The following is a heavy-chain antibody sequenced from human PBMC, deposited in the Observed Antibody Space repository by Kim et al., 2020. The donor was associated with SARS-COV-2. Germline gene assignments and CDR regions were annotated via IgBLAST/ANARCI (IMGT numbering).Heavy chain of an antibody. V-gene: IGHV4-4*07. CDR3: ARDWRPSSGSLNYYYYMDV. CDR2: IYISGST. Sequence: SETLSLTCTVSGGSFNSSFWSWIRQPAGKGLEWIGRIYISGSTNYNPSLKSRVSMSVDTSKNQFSLKLSSVTAADTAVYYCARDWRPSSGSLNYYYYMDVWGKGTTVTVSS. CDR1: GGSFNSSF. D-gene: IGHD3-10*01. J-gene: IGHJ6*03.